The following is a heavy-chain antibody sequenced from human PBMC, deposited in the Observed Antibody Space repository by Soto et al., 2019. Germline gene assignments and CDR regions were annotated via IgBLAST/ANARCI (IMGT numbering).Heavy chain of an antibody. J-gene: IGHJ4*02. CDR3: AMDLYGGSSRFDF. V-gene: IGHV3-30*03. CDR2: ISSDGSNK. CDR1: GFTFSSNG. D-gene: IGHD2-15*01. Sequence: QVQLVESGGGVVQPGRSLRLSCAASGFTFSSNGIHWVRQAPGKGLEWVEVISSDGSNKYYADSVKGRFTISRDNSKNTLYLQMNSLRAEDTAVYYCAMDLYGGSSRFDFWGQGTLVTVSS.